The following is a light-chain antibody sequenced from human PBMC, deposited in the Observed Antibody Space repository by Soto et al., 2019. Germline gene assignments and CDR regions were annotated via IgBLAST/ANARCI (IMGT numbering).Light chain of an antibody. CDR1: QSVLYSSNNKNY. Sequence: DIVMTQSPDSLAVSLGERATINCKSSQSVLYSSNNKNYLAWYQQKPGQPPKLLIYWASTRESGVPDRFSGRGSGTDFTLTISSLQAEDVAVYYCQQYYSTLLITFGQGTRLEIK. CDR2: WAS. J-gene: IGKJ5*01. V-gene: IGKV4-1*01. CDR3: QQYYSTLLIT.